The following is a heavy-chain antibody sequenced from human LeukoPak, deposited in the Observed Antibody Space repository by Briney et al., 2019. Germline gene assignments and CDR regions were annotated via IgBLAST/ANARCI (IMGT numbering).Heavy chain of an antibody. CDR1: GFTFSSYG. V-gene: IGHV3-33*06. CDR3: AKDSLPNYSDSHHNYYYGGMDV. Sequence: GRSLRLPWAASGFTFSSYGVHWVRQAPGKGLEWVAVIWYDGSNKYYADSVKGRFTISRDNSKNTLYLQMNSLRADDTAVYYRAKDSLPNYSDSHHNYYYGGMDVRGHGATGSVSS. J-gene: IGHJ6*02. CDR2: IWYDGSNK. D-gene: IGHD4-11*01.